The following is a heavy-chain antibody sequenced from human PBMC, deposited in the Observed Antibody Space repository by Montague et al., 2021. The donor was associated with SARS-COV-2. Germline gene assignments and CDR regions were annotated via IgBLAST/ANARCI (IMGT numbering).Heavy chain of an antibody. V-gene: IGHV3-9*01. CDR1: GFTFDDYA. D-gene: IGHD6-13*01. Sequence: SLRLSCAASGFTFDDYAMHWVRQAPGKGLEWVSGISWNSDSIDYADSVKGRFTISRDNAKNSLYLQMNSLRVEDTAFYYCARGETGYRTSWPDYWGQGTLVTVSS. J-gene: IGHJ4*02. CDR3: ARGETGYRTSWPDY. CDR2: ISWNSDSI.